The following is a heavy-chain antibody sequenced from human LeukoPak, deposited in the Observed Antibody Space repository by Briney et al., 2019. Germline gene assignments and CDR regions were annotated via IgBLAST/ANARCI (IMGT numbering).Heavy chain of an antibody. CDR3: ARVVAVAGIYYFDY. CDR1: GFTVSSKY. CDR2: IYSDGST. J-gene: IGHJ4*02. Sequence: GGSLRLSCAASGFTVSSKYMSWVRQAPGEGLEWVSVIYSDGSTYYTDSVKGRFIISRDNSKNTLYLQMNSLRAEDTAVYYCARVVAVAGIYYFDYWGQGTLVTVSS. V-gene: IGHV3-53*01. D-gene: IGHD6-19*01.